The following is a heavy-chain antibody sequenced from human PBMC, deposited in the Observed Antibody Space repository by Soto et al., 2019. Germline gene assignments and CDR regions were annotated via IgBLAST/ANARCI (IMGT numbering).Heavy chain of an antibody. D-gene: IGHD3-10*01. J-gene: IGHJ4*02. Sequence: QVQLVQSGAEVGKPGASVKVSCKASGYTFTTYGISWVRQAPGQGLEWMGWISTYNGNTQFAQKFQGRVTMTTDTSTSTAYMELRSLTSDGTAVYYCARDWSAEVLPDYWGQGTLVTVSS. V-gene: IGHV1-18*01. CDR2: ISTYNGNT. CDR3: ARDWSAEVLPDY. CDR1: GYTFTTYG.